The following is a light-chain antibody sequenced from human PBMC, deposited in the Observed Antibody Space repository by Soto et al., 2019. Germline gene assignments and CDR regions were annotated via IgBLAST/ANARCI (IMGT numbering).Light chain of an antibody. Sequence: QSVLTQVRSVSGSPGQSVTISCTGTSSDVGGYNYVAWYQQHPGKAPKLMIYDVSKRPSGVPDRFSGSKSGNTASLTISGLQAEDEPDYYSCSYAGDYTFVFGTGTKLTVL. CDR2: DVS. CDR3: CSYAGDYTFV. CDR1: SSDVGGYNY. J-gene: IGLJ1*01. V-gene: IGLV2-11*01.